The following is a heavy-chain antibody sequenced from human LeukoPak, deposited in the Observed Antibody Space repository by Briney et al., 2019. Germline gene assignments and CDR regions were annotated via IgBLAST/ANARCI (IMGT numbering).Heavy chain of an antibody. Sequence: ASVKVSCKTSGYTLINYAISWVRQAPGQGLEWLGWITGYDANTKYAQKIQGRVTMIIDMSTSTAYMELRSLRSDDTAVYYCARDDPAYDRRGYYYYWGQGSLVTVSS. CDR2: ITGYDANT. V-gene: IGHV1-18*01. CDR1: GYTLINYA. J-gene: IGHJ4*02. D-gene: IGHD3-22*01. CDR3: ARDDPAYDRRGYYYY.